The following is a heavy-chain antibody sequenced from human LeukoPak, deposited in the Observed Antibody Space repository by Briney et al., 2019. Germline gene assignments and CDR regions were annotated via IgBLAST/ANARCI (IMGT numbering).Heavy chain of an antibody. Sequence: ASVEVSCKAAGYSFNNYGIAWVRQAPGQGLEWMGWISVQNGNTKSAQKFGGRVTMTTDTSTSTAYMELRSLGSDDTAVYYCARDHDSSGYYQSRFDYWGQGTLVIVSS. V-gene: IGHV1-18*01. CDR1: GYSFNNYG. D-gene: IGHD3-22*01. CDR2: ISVQNGNT. J-gene: IGHJ4*02. CDR3: ARDHDSSGYYQSRFDY.